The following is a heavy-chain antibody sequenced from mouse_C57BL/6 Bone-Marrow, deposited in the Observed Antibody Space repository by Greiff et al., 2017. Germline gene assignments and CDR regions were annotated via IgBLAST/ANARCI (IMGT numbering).Heavy chain of an antibody. Sequence: QVQLQQPGAELVMPGASAKLSCKASGYTFTSYWMHWVKQRPGQGLEWIGEIDPSDSYTNYNQKFKGKSTLTVDKSSSTAYMQLSSLSSEDSAVYYCASSWFAYWGQGTLVTVSA. J-gene: IGHJ3*01. CDR3: ASSWFAY. V-gene: IGHV1-69*01. CDR2: IDPSDSYT. CDR1: GYTFTSYW.